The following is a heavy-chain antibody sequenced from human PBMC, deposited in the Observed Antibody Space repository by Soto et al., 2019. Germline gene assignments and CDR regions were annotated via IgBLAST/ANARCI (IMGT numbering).Heavy chain of an antibody. CDR2: IYYSGST. V-gene: IGHV4-30-4*01. CDR1: GGSISSGDYY. Sequence: SETLSLTCTVSGGSISSGDYYWSWIRQPPGKGLEWIGYIYYSGSTYYNPSLKSRVTISVDTSKNQFSLKLSSVTAADTAVYYCARSIYDSSGYSFDYWGQGTLVTVS. D-gene: IGHD3-22*01. J-gene: IGHJ4*02. CDR3: ARSIYDSSGYSFDY.